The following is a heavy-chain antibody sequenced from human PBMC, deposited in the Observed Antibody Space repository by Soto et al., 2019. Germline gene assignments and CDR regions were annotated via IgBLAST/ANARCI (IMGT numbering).Heavy chain of an antibody. CDR1: GYTFTHYG. Sequence: QVQLVQSGAEVKKPGASVKVSCRASGYTFTHYGITWVRQAPGQGLEWLGWINPDNGSKHTVQRLNDRLTLHTDRSTTTAYMELRSLIYDDTAVYYCAKELDDGGRYWYFDLWGRGTLVTVSS. V-gene: IGHV1-18*01. CDR3: AKELDDGGRYWYFDL. D-gene: IGHD4-17*01. J-gene: IGHJ2*01. CDR2: INPDNGSK.